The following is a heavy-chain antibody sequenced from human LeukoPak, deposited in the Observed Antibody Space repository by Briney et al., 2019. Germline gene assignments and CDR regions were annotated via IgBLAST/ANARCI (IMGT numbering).Heavy chain of an antibody. CDR1: GYSFTSYW. Sequence: KPGESLKISCKGSGYSFTSYWIGWVRQMPGKGLEWMGIIYPGDSDTRYSPSFQGQVTISADKSISTAYLQWSSLKASDTAMYYCSRASVESGDYDAFDVWGQGTMVTVSS. CDR3: SRASVESGDYDAFDV. D-gene: IGHD4-17*01. CDR2: IYPGDSDT. J-gene: IGHJ3*01. V-gene: IGHV5-51*03.